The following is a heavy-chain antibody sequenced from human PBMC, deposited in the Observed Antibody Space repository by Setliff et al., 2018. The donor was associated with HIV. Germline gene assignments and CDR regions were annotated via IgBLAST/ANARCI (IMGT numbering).Heavy chain of an antibody. J-gene: IGHJ4*02. CDR2: INPTTGNP. D-gene: IGHD2-15*01. CDR3: AREGYCSGASCQGHFDY. V-gene: IGHV7-4-1*02. CDR1: GYTFTSYA. Sequence: ASVKVSCKASGYTFTSYAMNWVRQAPGQGLEWMGWINPTTGNPTYAQGFTGRFVFSLDTSVSTAYLQISSLRAEDTAVYYCAREGYCSGASCQGHFDYWGQGTLVTVSS.